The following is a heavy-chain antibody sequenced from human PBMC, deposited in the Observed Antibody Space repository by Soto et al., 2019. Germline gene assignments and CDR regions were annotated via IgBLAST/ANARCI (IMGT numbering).Heavy chain of an antibody. J-gene: IGHJ4*02. D-gene: IGHD3-16*02. Sequence: GGSLRLSCAASGFTFSNAWMSWVRQAPGKGLEWVSSISSSSSYIYYADSVKGRFTISRDNAKNSLYLRMNSLRAEDTAVYYCAKEAGELSTRSFDYWGQGTLVTVSS. V-gene: IGHV3-21*01. CDR1: GFTFSNAW. CDR3: AKEAGELSTRSFDY. CDR2: ISSSSSYI.